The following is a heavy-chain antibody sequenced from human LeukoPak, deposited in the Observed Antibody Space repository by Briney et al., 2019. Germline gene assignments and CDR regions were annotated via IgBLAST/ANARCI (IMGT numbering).Heavy chain of an antibody. CDR1: GFTFSSYA. D-gene: IGHD4-17*01. V-gene: IGHV3-15*01. J-gene: IGHJ4*02. CDR3: TTDGALGTTVTLSDF. CDR2: IKSRADGGTT. Sequence: NTGGSLRLSCAGSGFTFSSYAMNWVRQAPGKGLEWVGRIKSRADGGTTDYAAPVKGRFTISRDDSKNTLYLQMNSLKTEDTAMYYCTTDGALGTTVTLSDFWGQGTLVTVSS.